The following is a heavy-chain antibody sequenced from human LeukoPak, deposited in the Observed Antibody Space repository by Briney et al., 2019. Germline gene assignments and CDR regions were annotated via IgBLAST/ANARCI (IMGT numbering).Heavy chain of an antibody. CDR1: GFTFSSYA. D-gene: IGHD3-10*01. J-gene: IGHJ4*02. CDR3: ARGGGVLLWFGDDPTFDY. Sequence: PGGSLRLSCAASGFTFSSYAMHWVRQAPGKGLEWVAVISYDGSNKYYADSVKGRFTISRDNSKNTLYLQMNSLRAEDTAVYYCARGGGVLLWFGDDPTFDYWGQGTLVTVSS. V-gene: IGHV3-30-3*01. CDR2: ISYDGSNK.